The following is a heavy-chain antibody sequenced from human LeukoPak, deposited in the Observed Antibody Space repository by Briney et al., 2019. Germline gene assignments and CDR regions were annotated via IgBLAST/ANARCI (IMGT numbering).Heavy chain of an antibody. CDR3: GRGGGGEGGEGHAVDV. J-gene: IGHJ3*01. CDR2: IYHSGST. D-gene: IGHD3-16*01. Sequence: SETLSLTCAVSGGSISSSNWWSWVRQSPGKGLEWIGEIYHSGSTNYNPSLKSRVTISVDKSKNQFSLKLSSVTAADTAVYYCGRGGGGEGGEGHAVDVWGQGTMVTVSS. V-gene: IGHV4-4*02. CDR1: GGSISSSNW.